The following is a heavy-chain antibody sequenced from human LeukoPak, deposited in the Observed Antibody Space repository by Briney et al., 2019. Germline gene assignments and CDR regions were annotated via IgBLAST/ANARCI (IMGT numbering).Heavy chain of an antibody. CDR1: GFTFSNYA. J-gene: IGHJ4*02. CDR2: ISGSGANT. V-gene: IGHV3-23*01. CDR3: ARLFRYCSGGTCYTDRGYFFDY. D-gene: IGHD2-15*01. Sequence: PGGSLRLSCVAPGFTFSNYAMSWVRQAPGKGLEWISTISGSGANTYYADSVKGRFTISRDNSKNTLSLQMNSLRAEDTAAYYCARLFRYCSGGTCYTDRGYFFDYWGQGTLVTVSS.